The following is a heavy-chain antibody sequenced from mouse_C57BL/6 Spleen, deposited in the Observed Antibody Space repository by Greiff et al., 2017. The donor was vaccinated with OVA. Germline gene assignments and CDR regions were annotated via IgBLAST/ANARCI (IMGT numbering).Heavy chain of an antibody. V-gene: IGHV3-6*01. Sequence: EVKLQESGPGLVKPSQSLSLTCSVTGYSITSGYYWNWIRQFPGNKLEWMGYIRYDGSTNYNPSLKNRISLTRDTSKNPFFLKLKSVTTEDTATYYCARRGGYPAWLAYWGQGTLVTVSA. CDR1: GYSITSGYY. J-gene: IGHJ3*01. CDR2: IRYDGST. D-gene: IGHD2-2*01. CDR3: ARRGGYPAWLAY.